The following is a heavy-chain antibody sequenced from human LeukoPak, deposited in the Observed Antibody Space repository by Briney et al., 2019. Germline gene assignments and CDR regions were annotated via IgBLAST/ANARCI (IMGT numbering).Heavy chain of an antibody. V-gene: IGHV3-30*09. CDR2: IWYDGSNK. Sequence: PRGSLTLSCAPSAFTSSNYAMHCVRQAPGKGLEWVAVIWYDGSNKYYPDSVKGRFAISRDNSKNTLYLQMNSLRVGDTAVYYCARRYSGDSPLDYWGQRTLVTVSS. D-gene: IGHD4-17*01. J-gene: IGHJ4*02. CDR3: ARRYSGDSPLDY. CDR1: AFTSSNYA.